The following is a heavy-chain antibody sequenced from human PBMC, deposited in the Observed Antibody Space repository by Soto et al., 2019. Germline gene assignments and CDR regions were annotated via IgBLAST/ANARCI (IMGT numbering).Heavy chain of an antibody. CDR2: ISGSGGST. CDR1: GFTFSNAW. J-gene: IGHJ6*03. D-gene: IGHD1-1*01. CDR3: AKRDRWARTKPTYYYYYMDV. Sequence: GGSLRLSCAASGFTFSNAWMNWVRQAPGKGLEWVSAISGSGGSTYYAGSVKGRFTISRDNSKNTLYLQMNSLRAEDTAVYYCAKRDRWARTKPTYYYYYMDVWGKGTTVTVSS. V-gene: IGHV3-23*01.